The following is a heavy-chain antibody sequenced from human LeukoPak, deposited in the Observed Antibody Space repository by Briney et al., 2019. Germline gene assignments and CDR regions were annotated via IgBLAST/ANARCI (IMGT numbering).Heavy chain of an antibody. J-gene: IGHJ4*02. D-gene: IGHD7-27*01. CDR3: AKDGGLWVSAHWGDS. V-gene: IGHV3-23*01. Sequence: GGSLRLSCSTSGFTFSNHFMHWVRQAPGKGLEWVSTITTSDGNTYYADSVKGRFTVSRDNSKNTLFLQMNSLRAEDTAVYYCAKDGGLWVSAHWGDSWGRGTLVTVSS. CDR2: ITTSDGNT. CDR1: GFTFSNHF.